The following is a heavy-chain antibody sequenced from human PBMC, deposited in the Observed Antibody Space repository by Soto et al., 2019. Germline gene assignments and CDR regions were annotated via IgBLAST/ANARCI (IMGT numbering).Heavy chain of an antibody. V-gene: IGHV3-30*03. J-gene: IGHJ3*01. CDR2: ISYDGSNK. D-gene: IGHD3-22*01. CDR1: GFTFSSYG. Sequence: QVQLVESGGGVVQPGRSLRLSCAASGFTFSSYGMHWVRQAPGKGLEWVAVISYDGSNKYYADSVKGRFTISRDNSKNTLYLQMNSLRAEDTAVYYCAREGYYYDSSGYLFGWGQGTMVTVSS. CDR3: AREGYYYDSSGYLFG.